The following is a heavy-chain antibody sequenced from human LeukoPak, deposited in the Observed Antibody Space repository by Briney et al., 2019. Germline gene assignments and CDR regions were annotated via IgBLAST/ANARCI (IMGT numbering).Heavy chain of an antibody. CDR3: ARSGYSFGFKWDYFDY. CDR2: ISGSSSYI. Sequence: GRSLRLSCAASGFTLSSYSLNWVRQAPGKGLEWVSSISGSSSYIYYADSLKGRFTISRDNTKNSLYLQMNSLRGEDTAVYYCARSGYSFGFKWDYFDYWGQGTLVTVSS. D-gene: IGHD5-18*01. CDR1: GFTLSSYS. J-gene: IGHJ4*02. V-gene: IGHV3-21*01.